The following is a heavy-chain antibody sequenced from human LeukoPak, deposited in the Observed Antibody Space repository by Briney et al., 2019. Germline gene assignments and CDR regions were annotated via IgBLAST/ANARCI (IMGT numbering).Heavy chain of an antibody. J-gene: IGHJ4*02. V-gene: IGHV3-30*18. D-gene: IGHD6-13*01. CDR2: ISYDGSNK. CDR3: AKDYSSSSDYFDF. Sequence: GGSLRLSCAVSGVTFSTYGMHWVRQAPGKGLGWVAFISYDGSNKYYADSVKGRFTISRDNSKNTLYLEMNSLRPEDTALYCCAKDYSSSSDYFDFWGQGTLVTVSS. CDR1: GVTFSTYG.